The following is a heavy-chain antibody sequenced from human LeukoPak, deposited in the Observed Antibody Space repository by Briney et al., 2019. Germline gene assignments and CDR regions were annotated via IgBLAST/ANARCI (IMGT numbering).Heavy chain of an antibody. CDR2: IYHSGST. D-gene: IGHD6-19*01. CDR3: ARAPPFIAVAGTYYFDY. Sequence: PSETLSLTCTVSGGSISSSYWSWIRRSPGKGLEWIGSIYHSGSTYYNPSLKSRVTISVDTSKNQFSLKLSSVTAADTAVYYCARAPPFIAVAGTYYFDYWGQGTLVTVSS. CDR1: GGSISSSY. J-gene: IGHJ4*02. V-gene: IGHV4-38-2*02.